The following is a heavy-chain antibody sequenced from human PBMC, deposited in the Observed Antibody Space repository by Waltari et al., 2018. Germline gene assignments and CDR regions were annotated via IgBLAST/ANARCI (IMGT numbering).Heavy chain of an antibody. V-gene: IGHV4-39*01. Sequence: GWIRQHPGRRLEWIGSISYGGTTCYNPSLESRVTILVDTSKNQFSLKVRSVTAADTAIYFCARQEAAVSKWFDPWGQGILVTVSS. CDR3: ARQEAAVSKWFDP. CDR2: ISYGGTT. J-gene: IGHJ5*02. D-gene: IGHD2-15*01.